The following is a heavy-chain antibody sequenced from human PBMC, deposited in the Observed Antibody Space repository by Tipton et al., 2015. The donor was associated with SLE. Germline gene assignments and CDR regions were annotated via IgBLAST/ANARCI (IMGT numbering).Heavy chain of an antibody. CDR2: VFDTGYT. CDR3: ARAFRRTNLNMVRGVLEESYYYFMDV. J-gene: IGHJ6*03. V-gene: IGHV4-38-2*01. CDR1: GYSIGSGYY. Sequence: TLSLTCAVSGYSIGSGYYWAWIRQPPGKGLEWIGSVFDTGYTAYNPSLEGRMSISVDTSNNEFSLRLSSVTAADTAVYFCARAFRRTNLNMVRGVLEESYYYFMDVWGQGTTVTVSS. D-gene: IGHD3-10*01.